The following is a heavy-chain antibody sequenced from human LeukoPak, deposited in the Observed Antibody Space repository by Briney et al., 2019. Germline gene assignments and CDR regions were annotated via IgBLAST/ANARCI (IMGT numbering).Heavy chain of an antibody. Sequence: GGSLRLSCAASGFTFSSYAMSWVRQAPGKGLEWVSAISGSGGSTYYANSVKGRFTISRDNSKNTLYLQMNSLRAEDTAVYYCAKILVRGVIITALDAFDIWGQGTMVTVSS. CDR2: ISGSGGST. D-gene: IGHD3-10*01. CDR3: AKILVRGVIITALDAFDI. V-gene: IGHV3-23*01. J-gene: IGHJ3*02. CDR1: GFTFSSYA.